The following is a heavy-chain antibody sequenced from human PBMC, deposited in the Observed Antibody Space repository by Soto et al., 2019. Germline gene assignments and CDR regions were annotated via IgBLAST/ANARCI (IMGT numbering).Heavy chain of an antibody. CDR2: ISAYNGNT. D-gene: IGHD4-17*01. V-gene: IGHV1-18*01. J-gene: IGHJ5*02. CDR3: ARTLGVTTDWFDP. Sequence: ASVKVSCKASGYTFTSYGISWVRQAPGQGLEWMGWISAYNGNTNYAQKLQGRVTMTTDTSTSTAYVELRGLRSDDTAVYYCARTLGVTTDWFDPWGQGTLVTVSS. CDR1: GYTFTSYG.